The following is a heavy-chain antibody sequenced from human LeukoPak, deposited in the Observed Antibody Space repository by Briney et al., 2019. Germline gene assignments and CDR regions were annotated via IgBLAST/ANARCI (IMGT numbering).Heavy chain of an antibody. D-gene: IGHD2-2*03. CDR1: GFIFSTYG. J-gene: IGHJ4*02. V-gene: IGHV3-30*18. Sequence: GGSLRLSCAASGFIFSTYGMQWVRQAPGKGLEWVAVISYDGSHKHYADSVKGRFTISRDNSMSTLYLQMSSLRAEDTAVYYCAKDGYCSGTSCYPNHFDYWGQGTLVTVSS. CDR3: AKDGYCSGTSCYPNHFDY. CDR2: ISYDGSHK.